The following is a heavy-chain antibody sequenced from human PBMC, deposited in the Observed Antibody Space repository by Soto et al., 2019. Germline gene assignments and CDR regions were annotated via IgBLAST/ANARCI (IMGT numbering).Heavy chain of an antibody. CDR3: TDTLGH. Sequence: EVQLVESGGGLVKPGGSLRLSCAAPGFTISDTWMTWVRQAPGKGLEWVGRIKSKSDGGTTDYAAPVKGRFTISRDESKNTLYLQMNSLKSEDTAVYYCTDTLGHWGQGTQVIVSS. J-gene: IGHJ4*02. CDR1: GFTISDTW. CDR2: IKSKSDGGTT. V-gene: IGHV3-15*05. D-gene: IGHD2-2*02.